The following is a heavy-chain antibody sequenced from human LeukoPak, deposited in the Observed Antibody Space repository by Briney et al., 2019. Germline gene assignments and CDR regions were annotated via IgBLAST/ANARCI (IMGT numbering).Heavy chain of an antibody. D-gene: IGHD1-1*01. J-gene: IGHJ6*03. CDR3: ARGPNAEIGYYYYYYMDV. V-gene: IGHV1-8*03. CDR1: GYTFTSYD. CDR2: MNPNSGNT. Sequence: ASVKVSCKASGYTFTSYDINWVRQATGQGLEWMGWMNPNSGNTGYAQKFQGRVTITRDTSISTAYMELSSLRSEDTAVYYCARGPNAEIGYYYYYYMDVWGKGTTVTVSS.